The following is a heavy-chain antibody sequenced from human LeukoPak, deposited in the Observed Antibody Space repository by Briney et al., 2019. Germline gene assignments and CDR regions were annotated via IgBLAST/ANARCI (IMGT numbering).Heavy chain of an antibody. J-gene: IGHJ1*01. D-gene: IGHD7-27*01. CDR3: IKDLTGTWSLDH. CDR2: ISVNGDKT. V-gene: IGHV3-64D*06. CDR1: GFTFSGHF. Sequence: GGSLRLSCSASGFTFSGHFMHWVRQAPGKGLEYVSSISVNGDKTLYAESVKGRFTISRDNSKNTLYLQLSSLRLEDTAIYYCIKDLTGTWSLDHWGQGTLLTVSS.